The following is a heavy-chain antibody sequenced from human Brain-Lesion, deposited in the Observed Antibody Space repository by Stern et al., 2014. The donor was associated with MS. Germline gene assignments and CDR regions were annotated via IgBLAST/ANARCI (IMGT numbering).Heavy chain of an antibody. Sequence: QVQLQESGPGLVKPSETLSLPCTVSGGSISSSTYYWAWLRQPPGMGLVWIGTIYYSGFPYSNPSLHSRVTISADISKNQFSLTLSSVTAADTAIYYCARHDSVPRPSQLYSARDRGPGYFDYWGQGTLVTVSS. J-gene: IGHJ4*02. D-gene: IGHD1-26*01. V-gene: IGHV4-39*01. CDR3: ARHDSVPRPSQLYSARDRGPGYFDY. CDR2: IYYSGFP. CDR1: GGSISSSTYY.